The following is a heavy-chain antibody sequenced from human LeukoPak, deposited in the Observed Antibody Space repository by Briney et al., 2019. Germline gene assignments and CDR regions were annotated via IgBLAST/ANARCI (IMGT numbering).Heavy chain of an antibody. Sequence: GGSRRLSCAASGFIFSSFSMSWVRQAPGQGLEWVSSISSSSSHTYYTDSVKGRFTISRDDAKNSLYLQMNSLGAEDTAVYYCANTRVGVLTPTFDSWGQGTLVTVSS. V-gene: IGHV3-21*01. CDR2: ISSSSSHT. CDR1: GFIFSSFS. CDR3: ANTRVGVLTPTFDS. D-gene: IGHD3-10*01. J-gene: IGHJ4*02.